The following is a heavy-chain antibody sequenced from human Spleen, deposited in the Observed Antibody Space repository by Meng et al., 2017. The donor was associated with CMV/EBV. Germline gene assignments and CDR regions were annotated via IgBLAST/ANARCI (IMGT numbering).Heavy chain of an antibody. CDR3: ARDYDGTTTGSGH. CDR1: GFTVSSKY. V-gene: IGHV3-66*01. J-gene: IGHJ4*02. D-gene: IGHD1-7*01. Sequence: SCAASGFTVSSKYMSWVRQAPGKGLEWVSVIYNGGYTYYADSVKGRFTISRDNSKNTLNLRMNSLRAEDTAMYYCARDYDGTTTGSGHWGQGTLVTVSS. CDR2: IYNGGYT.